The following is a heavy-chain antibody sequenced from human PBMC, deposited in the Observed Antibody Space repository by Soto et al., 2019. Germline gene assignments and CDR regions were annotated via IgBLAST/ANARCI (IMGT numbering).Heavy chain of an antibody. CDR1: GFSVSDYA. Sequence: SGGSLRLSCAASGFSVSDYAIAWVRQAPGKGLEWVSSLSGSETMRQADSVKGRFTISRDNSKNTVYLQMNNLRVEDTALYYCTKSPRVATVFRWGLDPWGQGTLVTVSS. V-gene: IGHV3-23*01. D-gene: IGHD5-12*01. J-gene: IGHJ5*02. CDR3: TKSPRVATVFRWGLDP. CDR2: LSGSETM.